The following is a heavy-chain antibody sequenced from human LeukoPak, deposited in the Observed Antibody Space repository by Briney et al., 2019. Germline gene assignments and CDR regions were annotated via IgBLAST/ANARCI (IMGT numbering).Heavy chain of an antibody. CDR1: GFTFSSYG. CDR2: MWYDGSNK. J-gene: IGHJ4*02. D-gene: IGHD2-2*01. CDR3: ARVCSTSCDPASYYFDY. V-gene: IGHV3-33*01. Sequence: GGSLRLSCAASGFTFSSYGMHWVRQAPGKGLEWVAIMWYDGSNKYYTDSVKGRFTISRDNSKNTLYLQMNSLRVEDTAVYYCARVCSTSCDPASYYFDYWGQGTLVTVSS.